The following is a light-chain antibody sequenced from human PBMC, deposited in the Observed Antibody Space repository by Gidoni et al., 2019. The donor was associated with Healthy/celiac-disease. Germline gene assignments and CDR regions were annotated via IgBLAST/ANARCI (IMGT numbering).Light chain of an antibody. J-gene: IGKJ2*04. CDR1: QSVSSN. Sequence: EIVMTQSPATLSVSPGERATLSCRASQSVSSNLAWYQQKPGQAPRLLIYGASTRATGIPARFSGSGSGTEFTLTISSLQSEDFAVYYCQQYNNWPPEGCSFGQGTKLRSN. CDR3: QQYNNWPPEGCS. V-gene: IGKV3-15*01. CDR2: GAS.